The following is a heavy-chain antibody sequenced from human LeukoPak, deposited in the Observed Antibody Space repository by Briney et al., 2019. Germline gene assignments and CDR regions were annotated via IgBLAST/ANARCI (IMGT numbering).Heavy chain of an antibody. CDR1: GGSISSGSYY. D-gene: IGHD3-3*01. CDR2: IYTSGST. V-gene: IGHV4-61*02. J-gene: IGHJ4*02. CDR3: ARGFEWSPFDY. Sequence: PSQTLSLTCTVSGGSISSGSYYWSWIRQPAGKGLEWIGRIYTSGSTNYNPSLKSRVTISVDTSKNQFSLKLSSVTAADTAVYYCARGFEWSPFDYWGQGTLVTVSS.